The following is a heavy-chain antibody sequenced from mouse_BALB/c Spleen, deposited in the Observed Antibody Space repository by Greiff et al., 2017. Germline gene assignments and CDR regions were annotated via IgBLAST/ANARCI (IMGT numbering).Heavy chain of an antibody. J-gene: IGHJ4*01. Sequence: EVKLVESGPELVKPGASVKMSCKASGYTFTSYVMHWVKQKPGQGLEWIGYINPYNDGTKYNEKFKGKATLTSDKSSSTAYMELSSLTSEDSAVYYCASLGRYAMDYWGQGTSVTVSS. CDR3: ASLGRYAMDY. V-gene: IGHV1-14*01. D-gene: IGHD4-1*01. CDR1: GYTFTSYV. CDR2: INPYNDGT.